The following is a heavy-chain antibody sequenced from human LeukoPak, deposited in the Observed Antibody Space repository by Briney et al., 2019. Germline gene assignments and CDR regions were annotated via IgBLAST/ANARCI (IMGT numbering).Heavy chain of an antibody. V-gene: IGHV3-66*01. Sequence: PGGSLRLSCEASGFTFSSYAMNWVRQAPGKGLEWVSVIYSGGSTYYADSVKGRFTISRDNSKNTLYLQMNSLRAEDTAVYYCARDYPYTVTTSPLNAVNYYYGMDVWGQGTTVTVSS. J-gene: IGHJ6*02. CDR1: GFTFSSYA. CDR2: IYSGGST. D-gene: IGHD4-17*01. CDR3: ARDYPYTVTTSPLNAVNYYYGMDV.